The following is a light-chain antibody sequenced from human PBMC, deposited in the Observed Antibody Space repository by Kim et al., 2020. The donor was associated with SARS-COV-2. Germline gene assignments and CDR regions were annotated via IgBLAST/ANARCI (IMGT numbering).Light chain of an antibody. Sequence: DIQMTQSPSALSASVGDRVTITCRASQDISSYLNWYQQKTGTAPKLLMYAASSLQSGVPSRFRGGGSGTEYTLTISSLQPEDFATYYCQQSFRTQWTFGQGTKLEI. V-gene: IGKV1-39*01. CDR2: AAS. CDR1: QDISSY. J-gene: IGKJ1*01. CDR3: QQSFRTQWT.